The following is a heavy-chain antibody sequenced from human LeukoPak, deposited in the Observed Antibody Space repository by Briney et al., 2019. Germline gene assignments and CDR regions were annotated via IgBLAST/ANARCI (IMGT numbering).Heavy chain of an antibody. CDR1: GCTFTSYD. J-gene: IGHJ4*02. D-gene: IGHD6-6*01. CDR2: INPNSGGT. V-gene: IGHV1-2*02. CDR3: ARGGSIAARSPKY. Sequence: ASVKVSCKASGCTFTSYDINWVRQATGQGLEWMGWINPNSGGTNYAQKLQGRVTMTRDTSISTAYMELSRLRSDDTAVYYCARGGSIAARSPKYWGQGTLVTVSS.